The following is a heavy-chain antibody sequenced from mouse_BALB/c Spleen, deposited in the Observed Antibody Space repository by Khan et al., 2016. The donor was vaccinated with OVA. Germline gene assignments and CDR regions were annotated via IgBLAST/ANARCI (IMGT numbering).Heavy chain of an antibody. V-gene: IGHV1S41*01. CDR3: ARSSYYGRSLYAMDY. CDR2: ISPGSGSA. Sequence: DLVKPGASVKLSCKASGYTFTSYWINWIKQRPGQGLEWVGQISPGSGSAYYNEVFKGKATLTIDTSTTTAYIQLRSLSSEDTAVSCCARSSYYGRSLYAMDYWGQGTSVTVSS. J-gene: IGHJ4*01. CDR1: GYTFTSYW. D-gene: IGHD1-1*01.